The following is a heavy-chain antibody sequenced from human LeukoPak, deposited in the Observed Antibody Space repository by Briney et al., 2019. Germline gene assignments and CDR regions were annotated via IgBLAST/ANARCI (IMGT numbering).Heavy chain of an antibody. Sequence: GGSLRLSCAASGFTFSGYAMSWVRQAPGKGLEWVSVISGSGGITYYADSVKGRFTISRDYSKNTLYLQMNSLRVEDTAVYYCAKDFGAAAAPPYNWFDPWGQGTLVTVSS. CDR1: GFTFSGYA. V-gene: IGHV3-23*01. CDR2: ISGSGGIT. J-gene: IGHJ5*02. D-gene: IGHD6-13*01. CDR3: AKDFGAAAAPPYNWFDP.